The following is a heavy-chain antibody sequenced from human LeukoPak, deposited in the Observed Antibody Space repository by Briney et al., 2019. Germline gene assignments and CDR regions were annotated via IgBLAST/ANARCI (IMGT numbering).Heavy chain of an antibody. Sequence: SETLSLTCTVSGDSISSSRYYWGWIRQHPGKGREWIGSIYYSGSTYYNPTLKSRVTISVDTSKNQFSLKLSSVTAADTAVYYCARQAVRFVAEFSDYWGQGTLVTVSS. J-gene: IGHJ4*02. V-gene: IGHV4-39*01. D-gene: IGHD3-10*01. CDR3: ARQAVRFVAEFSDY. CDR2: IYYSGST. CDR1: GDSISSSRYY.